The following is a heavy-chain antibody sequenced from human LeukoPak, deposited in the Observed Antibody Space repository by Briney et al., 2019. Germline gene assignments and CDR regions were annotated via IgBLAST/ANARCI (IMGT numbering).Heavy chain of an antibody. V-gene: IGHV1-2*02. Sequence: EASVKVSCKASGYTFTGYYMHWVRQAPGQGLEWMGWINPNSGGTNYAQKFQGRVTMTRDTSISTAYMELSRLRSDDTAVYYCARAGRHSSGWYGVDYWGQGTLVTVSS. D-gene: IGHD6-19*01. CDR1: GYTFTGYY. CDR2: INPNSGGT. CDR3: ARAGRHSSGWYGVDY. J-gene: IGHJ4*02.